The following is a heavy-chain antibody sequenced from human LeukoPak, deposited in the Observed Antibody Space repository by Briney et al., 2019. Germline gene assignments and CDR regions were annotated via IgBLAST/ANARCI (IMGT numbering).Heavy chain of an antibody. Sequence: GGSLRLSCAASGFTFSDYYMSWIRQAPGKGLEWVSYISSSGSTIYYADSVKGRFTVSRDNAKNSLYLQMNSLRVEDTAVYYCSRGVPTGIDYFDYWGQGTLVTVSS. V-gene: IGHV3-11*04. CDR2: ISSSGSTI. J-gene: IGHJ4*02. CDR3: SRGVPTGIDYFDY. CDR1: GFTFSDYY. D-gene: IGHD1-1*01.